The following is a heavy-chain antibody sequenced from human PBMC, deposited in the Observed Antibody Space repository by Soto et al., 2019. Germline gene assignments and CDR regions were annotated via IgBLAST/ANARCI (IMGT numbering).Heavy chain of an antibody. D-gene: IGHD2-15*01. CDR1: GFTFSSYA. J-gene: IGHJ5*02. CDR2: ISYDGSNK. Sequence: QVQLVESGGGVVQPGRSLRLSCAASGFTFSSYAMHWVRQAPGKGLERVAVISYDGSNKYYADSVKGRFTISRDNSKNTLYLQMNSLRAEDTAVYYCARGKYCSGGSCYSNNWFDPCGQGTPVTVSS. CDR3: ARGKYCSGGSCYSNNWFDP. V-gene: IGHV3-30-3*01.